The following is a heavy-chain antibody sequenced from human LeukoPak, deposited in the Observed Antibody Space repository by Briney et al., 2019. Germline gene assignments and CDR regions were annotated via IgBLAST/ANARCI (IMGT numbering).Heavy chain of an antibody. CDR3: ANLLRWEPY. J-gene: IGHJ4*02. CDR2: ISYDGSNK. D-gene: IGHD4-23*01. Sequence: GGSLRLSCAASGFTFSSYGMHWVRQAPGKGLEWVAVISYDGSNKYYADSVKGRFTISRDNSKNTLYLQMNSLRAEGTAVYYCANLLRWEPYWGQGTLVTVSS. CDR1: GFTFSSYG. V-gene: IGHV3-30*18.